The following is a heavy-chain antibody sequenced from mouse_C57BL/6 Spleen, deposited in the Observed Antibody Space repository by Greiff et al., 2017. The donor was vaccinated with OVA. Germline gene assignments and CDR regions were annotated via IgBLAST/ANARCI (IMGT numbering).Heavy chain of an antibody. CDR3: ARPNYGRGYAMDY. Sequence: EVKVVESGGGLVKPGGSLKLSCAASGFTFSDYGMHWVRQAPEKGLEWVAYISSGSSTIYYADTVKGRFTISRDNAKNTLFLQMTSLRSEDTAMYYCARPNYGRGYAMDYWGQGTSVTVSS. CDR2: ISSGSSTI. D-gene: IGHD1-1*01. V-gene: IGHV5-17*01. J-gene: IGHJ4*01. CDR1: GFTFSDYG.